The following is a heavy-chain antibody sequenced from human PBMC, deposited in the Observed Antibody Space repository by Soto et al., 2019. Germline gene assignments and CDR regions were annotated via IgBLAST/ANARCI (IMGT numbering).Heavy chain of an antibody. CDR2: ISSSGSTI. D-gene: IGHD6-6*01. CDR3: ARPYSSSSFWFDP. V-gene: IGHV3-11*01. J-gene: IGHJ5*02. CDR1: GFTFSDYY. Sequence: GSLRLSCAASGFTFSDYYMSWIRQAPGKGLEWFSYISSSGSTIYYADSVKGRFTISRDNAKNSLYLQMNSLRAEDTAVYYCARPYSSSSFWFDPWGQGTLVNVSS.